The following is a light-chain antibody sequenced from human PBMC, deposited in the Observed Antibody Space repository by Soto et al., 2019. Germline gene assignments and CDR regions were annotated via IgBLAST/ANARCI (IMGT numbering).Light chain of an antibody. CDR2: CAF. J-gene: IGKJ5*01. V-gene: IGKV3D-15*01. Sequence: IVMQHSSATVSVSHRQRSTSYSSPSQSVSSNLAWYQQKPGQAPRLLIYCAFNRAAGIPARFSGSGSGTDFTLTISSLEPEESAVYYCQQRNIWPPVTFGQGTRLDIK. CDR3: QQRNIWPPVT. CDR1: QSVSSN.